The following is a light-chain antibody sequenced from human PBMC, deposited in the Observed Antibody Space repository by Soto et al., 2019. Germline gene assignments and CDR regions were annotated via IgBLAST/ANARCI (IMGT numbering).Light chain of an antibody. J-gene: IGKJ3*01. CDR2: GAF. Sequence: ERVMTQSPATLSVSPGERATLSCRASQSISSNLAWYQQKPGQAPRLLIYGAFTRATGIPARFSGSGSGTEFTLTISSLQSEDFAVYYCQQYNNWPFTFGPGTKVDIK. CDR3: QQYNNWPFT. CDR1: QSISSN. V-gene: IGKV3-15*01.